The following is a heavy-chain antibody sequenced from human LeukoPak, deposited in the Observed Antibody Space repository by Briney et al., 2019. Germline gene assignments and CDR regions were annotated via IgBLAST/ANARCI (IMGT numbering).Heavy chain of an antibody. D-gene: IGHD1-14*01. V-gene: IGHV4-61*01. CDR1: GGSVSSGSYY. CDR2: IYYSGST. Sequence: SETLSLTCTVSGGSVSSGSYYWSWIRQPPGKGLEWIGYIYYSGSTNYNPSLKSRVTISVDASKNQFSLKLSSVTAADTAVYYCARNRRGDYYYGMDVWGKGTTVTVSS. J-gene: IGHJ6*04. CDR3: ARNRRGDYYYGMDV.